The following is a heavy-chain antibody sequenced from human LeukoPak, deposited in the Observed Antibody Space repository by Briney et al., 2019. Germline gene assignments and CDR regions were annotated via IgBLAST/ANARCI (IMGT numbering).Heavy chain of an antibody. CDR1: GYTFTSYG. Sequence: ASVKVSCKASGYTFTSYGIIWVRQAPGQGLEWMGWISAYNGNTNYAQKLQGRVTMTTDTSTSTAYMELRSLRSDDTAVYYCAVSSSGWYFYYYYYGMDVWGQGTTVTVSS. CDR2: ISAYNGNT. CDR3: AVSSSGWYFYYYYYGMDV. D-gene: IGHD6-19*01. V-gene: IGHV1-18*01. J-gene: IGHJ6*02.